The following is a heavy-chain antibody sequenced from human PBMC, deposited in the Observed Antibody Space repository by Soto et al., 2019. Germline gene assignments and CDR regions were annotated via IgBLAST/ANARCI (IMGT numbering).Heavy chain of an antibody. J-gene: IGHJ4*02. CDR1: GYTFTNFG. V-gene: IGHV1-18*01. D-gene: IGHD3-16*01. CDR3: AWGGTPVDY. Sequence: QVQLVQSGAEVKKPGASVKVSCKASGYTFTNFGISWVRQAPGQGLEWMGWISAYNGNTNYAQNFQGRVTMTTDTPTSTAYTEQRSRRSDDTAVYYCAWGGTPVDYGGQGTLVTVSS. CDR2: ISAYNGNT.